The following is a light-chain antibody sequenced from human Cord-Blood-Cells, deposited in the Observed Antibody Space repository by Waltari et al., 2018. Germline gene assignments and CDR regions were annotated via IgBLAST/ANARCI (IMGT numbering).Light chain of an antibody. CDR1: SSTLGNNY. J-gene: IGLJ3*02. CDR3: GTWDSSLSAWV. V-gene: IGLV1-51*02. Sequence: QSVLTHPPSVSAAPGQKVTISCSGSSSTLGNNYLSWYQQLPGTAPKLLIYENNKRPSGIPDRFSGSKSGTSATLGITGLQTGDEADYYCGTWDSSLSAWVFGGGTKLTVL. CDR2: ENN.